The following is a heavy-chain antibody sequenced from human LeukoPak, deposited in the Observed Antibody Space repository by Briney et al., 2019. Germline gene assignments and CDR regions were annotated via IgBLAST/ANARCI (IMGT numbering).Heavy chain of an antibody. Sequence: SVKVSCKASGGTFSSYAISWVRQAPGQGLEWMGGIIPIFGTANYAQKFQGRVTITADESTSTAYMELSSLRSEDTAVYYCASAQNLAARPVLNYYMDVWGKGTTVTVSS. D-gene: IGHD6-6*01. CDR1: GGTFSSYA. CDR3: ASAQNLAARPVLNYYMDV. CDR2: IIPIFGTA. J-gene: IGHJ6*03. V-gene: IGHV1-69*01.